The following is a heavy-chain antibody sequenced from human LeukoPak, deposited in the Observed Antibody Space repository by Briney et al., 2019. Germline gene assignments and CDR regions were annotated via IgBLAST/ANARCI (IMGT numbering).Heavy chain of an antibody. D-gene: IGHD3-9*01. V-gene: IGHV4-59*11. J-gene: IGHJ6*03. Sequence: SETLSLTCTVSGGSISSHYWSWIRQPPGKGLEWIGYIYYSGSTNYIPSLKSRVTISVDTSKNQFSLKLSSVTAADTAVYYCARDGFDGYYYYMDVWGKGTTVTVSS. CDR2: IYYSGST. CDR3: ARDGFDGYYYYMDV. CDR1: GGSISSHY.